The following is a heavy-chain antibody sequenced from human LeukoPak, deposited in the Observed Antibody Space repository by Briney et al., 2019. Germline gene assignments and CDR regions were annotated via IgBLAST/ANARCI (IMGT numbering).Heavy chain of an antibody. CDR2: INPSGGST. J-gene: IGHJ6*03. CDR3: ASKRSDFWSGYYMDYYYMDV. D-gene: IGHD3-3*01. Sequence: GASVKVSCKASGYTFTGYYMHWVRQAPGQGLEWMGIINPSGGSTSYAQKFQGRVTMTRDTSTSTVYMELSSLRSEDTAVYYCASKRSDFWSGYYMDYYYMDVWGKGTTVTVSS. V-gene: IGHV1-46*01. CDR1: GYTFTGYY.